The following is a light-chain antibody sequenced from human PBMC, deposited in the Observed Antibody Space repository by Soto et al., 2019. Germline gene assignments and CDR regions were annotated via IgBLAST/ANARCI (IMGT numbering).Light chain of an antibody. J-gene: IGKJ5*01. CDR3: QQYGSSPRT. CDR2: FGS. Sequence: EIVMTQSPLTLPVTPGEPASISCRSSQSLLYNNTYNCLDWYVQKPGQSPQLLIYFGSNRAPGVPDRFSGSGSGTDFTLKINRVEAEDFAVYYCQQYGSSPRTFGQGTRLEIK. V-gene: IGKV2-28*01. CDR1: QSLLYNNTYNC.